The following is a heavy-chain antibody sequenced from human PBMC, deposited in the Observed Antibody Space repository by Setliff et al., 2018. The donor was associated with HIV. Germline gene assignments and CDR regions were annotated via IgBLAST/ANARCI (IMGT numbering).Heavy chain of an antibody. D-gene: IGHD2-21*02. J-gene: IGHJ4*02. CDR1: GFTFSSYT. CDR2: ISSSSYYI. CDR3: VRLPFPPYCGGDCYSIDY. V-gene: IGHV3-21*01. Sequence: PGGSLRLSCAASGFTFSSYTMNWVRQAPGKGLEWVSSISSSSYYIYYADSVKGRFTVSRDNAKNSLFLQMNSLRAEDTAVYYCVRLPFPPYCGGDCYSIDYWGQGTLVTVSS.